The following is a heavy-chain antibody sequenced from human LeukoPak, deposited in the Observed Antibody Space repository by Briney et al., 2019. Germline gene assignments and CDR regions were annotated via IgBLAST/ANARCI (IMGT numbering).Heavy chain of an antibody. D-gene: IGHD4-17*01. CDR3: ARGAYGDK. Sequence: ASVKVSCKASGHTLTSYGINWMRQAPGQGLEWMGWISTQSGNTNYAQKVQGRLTLTTDRSTNTAYMELRSLRSDDTAVHYCARGAYGDKWGQGTMVTVSS. CDR1: GHTLTSYG. CDR2: ISTQSGNT. J-gene: IGHJ4*02. V-gene: IGHV1-18*01.